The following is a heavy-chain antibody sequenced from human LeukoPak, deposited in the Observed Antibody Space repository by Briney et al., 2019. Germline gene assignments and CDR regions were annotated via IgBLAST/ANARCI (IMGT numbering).Heavy chain of an antibody. V-gene: IGHV4-30-4*08. CDR3: ARVRLYYDFWSRYSPYYFEY. CDR1: GGSISSGDYY. CDR2: IYYSGST. Sequence: SETLSLTCTVSGGSISSGDYYWSWIRQPPGKGLEWIGYIYYSGSTYYNPSLKSRVTISVDTSKNQFSLKLSSVTAADTAVYYCARVRLYYDFWSRYSPYYFEYWGEGTLVTVSS. D-gene: IGHD3-3*01. J-gene: IGHJ4*02.